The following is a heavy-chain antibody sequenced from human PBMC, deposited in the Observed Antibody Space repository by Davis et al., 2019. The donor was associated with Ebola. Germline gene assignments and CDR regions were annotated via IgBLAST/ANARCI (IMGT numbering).Heavy chain of an antibody. CDR2: ISSSSSYI. J-gene: IGHJ4*02. V-gene: IGHV3-21*04. D-gene: IGHD3-3*01. CDR3: ARDGLYYDFWSGYNDY. Sequence: GESLKISCAASGFTFSSYSMNWVRQAPGKGLEWVSSISSSSSYIYYADSVKGRFTISRDNAKNSLYLQMNSLRAEDTAVYYCARDGLYYDFWSGYNDYWGQGTLVTVSS. CDR1: GFTFSSYS.